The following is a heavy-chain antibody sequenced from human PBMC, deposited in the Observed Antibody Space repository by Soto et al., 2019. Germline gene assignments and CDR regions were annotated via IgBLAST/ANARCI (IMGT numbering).Heavy chain of an antibody. D-gene: IGHD5-12*01. V-gene: IGHV4-34*01. CDR3: VRGAHGIWLRRAYFDY. Sequence: TSETLSLTCAVYGGSFSGYYWSWIRQPPGKGLEWIGEINHSGSTNYNPSLKSRVTISVDTSKNQFSLKLSSVTAADTAVYYCVRGAHGIWLRRAYFDYWGQGTLVTVSS. J-gene: IGHJ4*02. CDR1: GGSFSGYY. CDR2: INHSGST.